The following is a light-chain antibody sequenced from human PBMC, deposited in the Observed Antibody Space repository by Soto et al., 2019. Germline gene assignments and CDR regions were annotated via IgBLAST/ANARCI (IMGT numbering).Light chain of an antibody. CDR1: QSISSY. CDR2: AAS. Sequence: IQMTQSPSSLSASVGDGVTITCRASQSISSYVSWYQQKPGKAPKLLIYAASSLLGGVPSRFSGSGSGTDFTLTISSLQPEDFAIYYCQQSYSSPQTFGQGTKVDIK. J-gene: IGKJ1*01. V-gene: IGKV1-39*01. CDR3: QQSYSSPQT.